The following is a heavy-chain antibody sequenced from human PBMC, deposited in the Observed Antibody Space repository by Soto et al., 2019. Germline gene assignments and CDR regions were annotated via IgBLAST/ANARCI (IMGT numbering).Heavy chain of an antibody. D-gene: IGHD2-2*01. CDR3: ARDNSQHAFDI. J-gene: IGHJ3*02. CDR2: IYPSGRT. V-gene: IGHV4-30-4*01. Sequence: QVQLQESGPGLVKPSQTLSLTCAVSGGSISSGDYYWSWIRQPPGKGLEWIGHIYPSGRTYYSPSPKRXXPXSXXTSKNHFSLKLSSVTAADAAVYYCARDNSQHAFDIWGQGTMVTVSS. CDR1: GGSISSGDYY.